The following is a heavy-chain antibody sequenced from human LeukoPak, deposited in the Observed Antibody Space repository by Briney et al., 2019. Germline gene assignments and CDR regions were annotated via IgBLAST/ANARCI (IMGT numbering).Heavy chain of an antibody. CDR3: ARGLLRRTRSRITMNDNWFDP. Sequence: SETLSLTCAVYSGSFSGYYWSWIRQPPGKGLEWIGEINHSGGTNYNPSLKSRVTISVDTSKNQFSLKLSSVTAADTAVYYCARGLLRRTRSRITMNDNWFDPWGQGTLVTVSS. CDR1: SGSFSGYY. J-gene: IGHJ5*02. V-gene: IGHV4-34*01. CDR2: INHSGGT. D-gene: IGHD3-22*01.